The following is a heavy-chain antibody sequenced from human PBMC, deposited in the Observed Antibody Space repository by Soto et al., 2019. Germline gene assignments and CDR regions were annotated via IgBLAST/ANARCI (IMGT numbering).Heavy chain of an antibody. CDR2: INHSGST. D-gene: IGHD4-17*01. V-gene: IGHV4-34*01. CDR1: GGSFSGYY. Sequence: PSETLSLTCAVYGGSFSGYYWSWIRQPPGKGLEWIGEINHSGSTNYNPSLKSRVTISVDTSKNQFSLKLSSVTAADTAVYYCARVRTFTVTPYPSYYYYGMDVWGQGTTVTVSS. J-gene: IGHJ6*02. CDR3: ARVRTFTVTPYPSYYYYGMDV.